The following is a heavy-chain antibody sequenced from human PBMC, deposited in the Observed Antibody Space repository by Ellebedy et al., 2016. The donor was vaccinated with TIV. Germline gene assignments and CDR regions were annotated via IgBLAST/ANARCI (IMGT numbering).Heavy chain of an antibody. CDR2: IYHSGST. V-gene: IGHV4-30-2*01. CDR1: GGSISSGGYS. Sequence: MPSETLSLTCAVSGGSISSGGYSWSWIRQPPGKGLEWIGYIYHSGSTYYNPSLKSRVTISVDRSKNQFSLKLSSVTAADTAVYYCARVKYSLGAFDIWGQGTMVTVSS. D-gene: IGHD2-15*01. CDR3: ARVKYSLGAFDI. J-gene: IGHJ3*02.